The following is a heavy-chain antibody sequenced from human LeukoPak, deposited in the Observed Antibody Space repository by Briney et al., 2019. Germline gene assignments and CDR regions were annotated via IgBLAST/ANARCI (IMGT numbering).Heavy chain of an antibody. J-gene: IGHJ4*02. CDR3: ARDAIVGATIDY. Sequence: GGSLRLSCAASGFTVSSNYMSWVRQAPGKGLEWVSVIYSGGSTYYADSVKGRFTISRDNSKNTLYLQMNSLRDEDTAVYYCARDAIVGATIDYWGQGTLVTVSS. CDR2: IYSGGST. D-gene: IGHD1-26*01. CDR1: GFTVSSNY. V-gene: IGHV3-66*01.